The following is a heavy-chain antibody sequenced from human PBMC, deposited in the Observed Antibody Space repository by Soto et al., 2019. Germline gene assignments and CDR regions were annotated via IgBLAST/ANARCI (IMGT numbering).Heavy chain of an antibody. D-gene: IGHD1-26*01. CDR1: GGSISSSSYY. CDR3: AKTYSGSYSPFDY. Sequence: QLQLQESGPGLVKPSETLSLTCTVSGGSISSSSYYWGWIRQPPGKGLEWIGSIYYSGSTYYNPPLTLRLPISVHPSKNHLSLNLSSVTAADTAVYYWAKTYSGSYSPFDYWGQGPLVTVSS. V-gene: IGHV4-39*01. J-gene: IGHJ4*02. CDR2: IYYSGST.